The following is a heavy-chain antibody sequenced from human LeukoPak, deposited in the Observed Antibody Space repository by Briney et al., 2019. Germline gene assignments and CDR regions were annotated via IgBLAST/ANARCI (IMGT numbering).Heavy chain of an antibody. CDR3: ARTSMEATISPYGMDV. Sequence: SETLSLTCAVYGGSFSGYYWSWIRQPPGKGLEWIGEINHSGSTNYNPSLKSRVTISVDTSKNQFSLKLSSVTAADTAVYYCARTSMEATISPYGMDVWGQGTTVTVSS. CDR1: GGSFSGYY. V-gene: IGHV4-34*01. J-gene: IGHJ6*02. CDR2: INHSGST. D-gene: IGHD5-12*01.